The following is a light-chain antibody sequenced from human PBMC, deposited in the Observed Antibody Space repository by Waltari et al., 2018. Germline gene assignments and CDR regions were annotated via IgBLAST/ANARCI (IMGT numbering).Light chain of an antibody. CDR1: QSLVYSDGNTY. V-gene: IGKV2-30*01. CDR2: KVS. J-gene: IGKJ5*01. CDR3: MQGTHWPPIT. Sequence: DVVMTQSPLSLPVTLGQPASISCRSSQSLVYSDGNTYLNWFQQRPGQSPRILIYKVSNRDSGVPDRFSGRGSGTDFTLKISRVEAEDVGVYYCMQGTHWPPITFGQGTRLEIK.